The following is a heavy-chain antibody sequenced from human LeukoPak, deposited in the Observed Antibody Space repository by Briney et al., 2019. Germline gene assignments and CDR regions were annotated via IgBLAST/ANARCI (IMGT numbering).Heavy chain of an antibody. CDR3: AGTYYYDKGAFDI. Sequence: GGSLRLSCAASGFTFSNTWMSWVRQAPGKGLEWVSVIYSGGSTYYADSVKGRFTISRDNSKNTLYLQMNSLRAEDTAVYYCAGTYYYDKGAFDIWGQGTMVTVSS. D-gene: IGHD3-22*01. J-gene: IGHJ3*02. CDR2: IYSGGST. CDR1: GFTFSNTW. V-gene: IGHV3-53*01.